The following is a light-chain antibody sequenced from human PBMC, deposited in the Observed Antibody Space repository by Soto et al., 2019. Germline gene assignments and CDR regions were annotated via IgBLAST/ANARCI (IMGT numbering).Light chain of an antibody. CDR1: QSVSSSY. J-gene: IGKJ4*01. Sequence: EIVLTQSPGTLSLSPGERATLSCRASQSVSSSYLAWYQQKPGQARRLLVEGASSRATGIPDRFSGSGSGTDFTLTISRLEPEDFAVYYCQQYGSSPSLTFGGGTKVDI. V-gene: IGKV3-20*01. CDR3: QQYGSSPSLT. CDR2: GAS.